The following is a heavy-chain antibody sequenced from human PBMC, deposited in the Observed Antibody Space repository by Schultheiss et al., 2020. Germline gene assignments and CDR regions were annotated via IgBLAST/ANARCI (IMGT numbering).Heavy chain of an antibody. J-gene: IGHJ4*02. CDR3: ARLTKLIAARPYFDY. CDR1: GGSVSNGTYY. CDR2: IYYSGRT. V-gene: IGHV4-39*02. Sequence: SETLSLTCTVSGGSVSNGTYYWGWIRQPPGKGLEWIGTIYYSGRTYYNPSLKIRVTISIDTSKDHFSLKLSSVTAADTAVYYCARLTKLIAARPYFDYWGQGTLVTVS. D-gene: IGHD6-6*01.